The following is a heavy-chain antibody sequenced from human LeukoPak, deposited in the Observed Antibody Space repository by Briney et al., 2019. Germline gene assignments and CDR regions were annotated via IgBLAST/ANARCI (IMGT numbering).Heavy chain of an antibody. J-gene: IGHJ4*02. CDR3: ARGRLVRGVISFHPPDY. CDR1: GFTPSSYA. D-gene: IGHD3-10*01. Sequence: PRRSLRLSCAASGFTPSSYAMHSVRQATAKSLEWVSAIATAGDTYYPGSVKGRFTISRENAKSSLYLQMNSLRAGDTAVYYCARGRLVRGVISFHPPDYWGQGTLVTVSS. V-gene: IGHV3-13*01. CDR2: IATAGDT.